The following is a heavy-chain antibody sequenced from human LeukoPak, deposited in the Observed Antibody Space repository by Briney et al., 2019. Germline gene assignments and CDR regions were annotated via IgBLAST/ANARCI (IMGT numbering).Heavy chain of an antibody. CDR2: IWNDGTNR. D-gene: IGHD4-11*01. CDR1: GFTFSHYG. J-gene: IGHJ4*02. Sequence: PGRSLRLSCAASGFTFSHYGMHWVRQAPGKGLEWVAVIWNDGTNRYYGDSVKGRFTISRDDSKNTVYLQMNGLGAGDTAVYYCAKDAQRGFDYSNSLEYWGQGTLVTVSS. CDR3: AKDAQRGFDYSNSLEY. V-gene: IGHV3-33*06.